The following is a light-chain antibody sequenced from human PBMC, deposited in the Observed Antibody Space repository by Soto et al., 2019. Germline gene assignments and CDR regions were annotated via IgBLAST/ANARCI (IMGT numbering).Light chain of an antibody. Sequence: EIVLTQSPGTLSLSPGERATLSSRASQSVSSNFLAWYQQKSGQAPRLLIYAASSRATGIPGRFSGSGSGTGFTLTISRLEPEDFAVYYCQQYGSSPITFGQGTRLEIK. CDR1: QSVSSNF. CDR3: QQYGSSPIT. CDR2: AAS. J-gene: IGKJ5*01. V-gene: IGKV3-20*01.